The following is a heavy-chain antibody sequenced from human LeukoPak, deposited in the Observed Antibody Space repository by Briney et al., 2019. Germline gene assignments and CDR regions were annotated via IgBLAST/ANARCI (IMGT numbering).Heavy chain of an antibody. CDR3: ARDPNWETY. V-gene: IGHV3-21*01. CDR1: RFAFSSYS. J-gene: IGHJ4*02. D-gene: IGHD7-27*01. Sequence: GGSLRLSCAASRFAFSSYSMNWVRQAPGKGLEWVSSITSSSNHIYYADSVKGRFTISRDNAKNSLYLQMNNLRAEDTAVYYCARDPNWETYWGQGTLVSVSS. CDR2: ITSSSNHI.